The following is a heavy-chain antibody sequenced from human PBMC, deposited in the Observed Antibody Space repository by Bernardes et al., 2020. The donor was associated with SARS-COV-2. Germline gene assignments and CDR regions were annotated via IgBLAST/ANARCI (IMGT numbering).Heavy chain of an antibody. CDR3: ARGESYCSSTSCSYVGMDV. V-gene: IGHV3-23*01. Sequence: GGSLRLSRVASGFTFSKNAMTWVRQVPGKGLEWVSAISAIGGSTYYADSVKGRFTISRDNSKNTLYLQMNSLRAEDTAVYYCARGESYCSSTSCSYVGMDVWGQGTTVTVSS. J-gene: IGHJ6*02. D-gene: IGHD2-2*01. CDR2: ISAIGGST. CDR1: GFTFSKNA.